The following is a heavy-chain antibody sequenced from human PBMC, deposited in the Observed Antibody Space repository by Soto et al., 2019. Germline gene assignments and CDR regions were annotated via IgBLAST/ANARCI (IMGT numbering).Heavy chain of an antibody. V-gene: IGHV1-2*02. CDR2: TNPNSGGT. D-gene: IGHD6-13*01. CDR1: GYTFTCNY. CDR3: AREPPYSSSWYFGYYYYALDV. J-gene: IGHJ6*02. Sequence: GASVKLCCKASGYTFTCNYMHWVRQSPGQGLEWMGWTNPNSGGTNYAQKFQCRVTITRDTYIRTAYMELSRLRSDETAVYYCAREPPYSSSWYFGYYYYALDVWAQGTTVTVS.